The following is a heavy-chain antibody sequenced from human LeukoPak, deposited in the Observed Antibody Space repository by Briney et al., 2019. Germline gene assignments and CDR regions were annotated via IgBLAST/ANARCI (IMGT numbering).Heavy chain of an antibody. CDR3: ARAMVATNWYFDY. CDR1: GFTFSTYT. Sequence: GGSLRVSCAASGFTFSTYTMIWVRQAPGKGLERVSSISSSSSDIYYADSVKGRFTISRDNAKNSLYLQMNSLRAEDRAVYYCARAMVATNWYFDYWGQGTLVTVSS. CDR2: ISSSSSDI. D-gene: IGHD5-12*01. J-gene: IGHJ4*02. V-gene: IGHV3-21*01.